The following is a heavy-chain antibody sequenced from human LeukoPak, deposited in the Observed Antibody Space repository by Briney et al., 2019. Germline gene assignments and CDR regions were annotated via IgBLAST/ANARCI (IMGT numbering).Heavy chain of an antibody. J-gene: IGHJ4*02. CDR1: GFTFSSYA. CDR2: MDPSGSQK. D-gene: IGHD1-1*01. Sequence: GGSLRLSCAASGFTFSSYAMSWVRQAPGKGLEWVANMDPSGSQKRYVDSVKGRFIISKDNPGASLYLDMYSLRAEDTAIYYCAIWTSGNYWGQGTLVTVSS. CDR3: AIWTSGNY. V-gene: IGHV3-7*01.